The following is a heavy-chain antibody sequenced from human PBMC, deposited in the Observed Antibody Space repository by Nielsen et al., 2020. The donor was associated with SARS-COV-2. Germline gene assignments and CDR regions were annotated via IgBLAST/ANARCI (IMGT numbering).Heavy chain of an antibody. CDR3: VRDTLAHGLDV. CDR1: GDSIRNSRYY. J-gene: IGHJ6*02. Sequence: SETLSLTCSVSGDSIRNSRYYWTWVCQPPGRGPEWIGNIHYTGSANYSPSLKSRLSMSLEASRNQFSLSVKSMTAADSAEYYCVRDTLAHGLDVWGQGITVTVSS. V-gene: IGHV4-31*03. CDR2: IHYTGSA.